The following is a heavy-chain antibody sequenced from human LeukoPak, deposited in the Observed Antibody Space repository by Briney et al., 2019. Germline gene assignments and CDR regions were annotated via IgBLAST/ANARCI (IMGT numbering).Heavy chain of an antibody. V-gene: IGHV3-53*01. CDR3: ARLSGSYYEADY. CDR1: GFTVGSSY. J-gene: IGHJ4*02. Sequence: TGGSLRLTCAASGFTVGSSYMGWVRQAPGKGLEWVSVIYSSGSTYYADSMKGRFTLSRDNSKNTLYLQMNSLRAEDTAVYYCARLSGSYYEADYWGQGTLVTVSS. D-gene: IGHD1-26*01. CDR2: IYSSGST.